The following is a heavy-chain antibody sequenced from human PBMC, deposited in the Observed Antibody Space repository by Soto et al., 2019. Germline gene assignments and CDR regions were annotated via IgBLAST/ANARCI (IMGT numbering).Heavy chain of an antibody. CDR2: ISSSGSTI. V-gene: IGHV3-48*03. CDR3: ARDRPDFWSGPPMDGMDV. J-gene: IGHJ6*02. D-gene: IGHD3-3*01. CDR1: GFTFSSYE. Sequence: GGSLRLSCAASGFTFSSYEMNWVRQAPGKGLEWVSYISSSGSTIYYADSVKGRFTISRDNAKNLLYLQMNGLRAEDTAVYYCARDRPDFWSGPPMDGMDVWGQGTTFTVSS.